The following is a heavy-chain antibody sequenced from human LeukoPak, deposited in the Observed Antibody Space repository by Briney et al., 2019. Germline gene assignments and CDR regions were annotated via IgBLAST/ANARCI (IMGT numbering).Heavy chain of an antibody. CDR3: ARYCSSTSCYTEGFDY. D-gene: IGHD2-2*02. Sequence: SQTLSLTRTVSGGSISNGDYYWSWIRPPPGKGLEWIGYLYYRGSTYYNPSLKSRVTISVDTSKNQFSLKLSSVTAADTAVYYCARYCSSTSCYTEGFDYWGQGTLVTVSS. CDR2: LYYRGST. CDR1: GGSISNGDYY. V-gene: IGHV4-30-4*08. J-gene: IGHJ4*02.